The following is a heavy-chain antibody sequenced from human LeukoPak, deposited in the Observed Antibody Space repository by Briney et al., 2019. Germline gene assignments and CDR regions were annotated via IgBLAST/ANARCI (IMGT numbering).Heavy chain of an antibody. V-gene: IGHV3-21*01. CDR2: ISSSSSYI. Sequence: PGGSLRLSCAASGFTFSSYSMNWVRQAPGKGLEWVSSISSSSSYIYYADSVEGRFTISRDNAKNSLYLQMNSLRAEDTAVYYCAREITSNTVVVSGGYWGQGTLVTVSS. CDR1: GFTFSSYS. CDR3: AREITSNTVVVSGGY. J-gene: IGHJ4*02. D-gene: IGHD2-15*01.